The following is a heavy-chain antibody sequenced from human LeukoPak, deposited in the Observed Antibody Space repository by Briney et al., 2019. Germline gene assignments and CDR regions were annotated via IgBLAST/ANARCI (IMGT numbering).Heavy chain of an antibody. Sequence: SETLSLTCSVSGDSIRDDYWSWIRQPPEKGPEWIGCIYYSGNTYYNPSLKSRVTISVDTSKNQFSLKLNSVTAADTAVYYCARGRARPWASWFDPWGQGTLVTVSS. D-gene: IGHD7-27*01. CDR2: IYYSGNT. V-gene: IGHV4-59*01. CDR1: GDSIRDDY. J-gene: IGHJ5*02. CDR3: ARGRARPWASWFDP.